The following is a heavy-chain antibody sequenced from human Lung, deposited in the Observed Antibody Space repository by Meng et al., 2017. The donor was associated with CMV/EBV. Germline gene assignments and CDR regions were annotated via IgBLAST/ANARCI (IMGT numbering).Heavy chain of an antibody. Sequence: LXXAVYGGSFSGYYWSWIRKPPGKGLEWIGEINHSGSTNYNPSLKSRVTISVDTSKNHFSLKLSSVTDADTAVYYCARWATANYYSYDMDVWGQGTXVTVSS. J-gene: IGHJ6*02. D-gene: IGHD5-24*01. CDR2: INHSGST. V-gene: IGHV4-34*01. CDR3: ARWATANYYSYDMDV. CDR1: GGSFSGYY.